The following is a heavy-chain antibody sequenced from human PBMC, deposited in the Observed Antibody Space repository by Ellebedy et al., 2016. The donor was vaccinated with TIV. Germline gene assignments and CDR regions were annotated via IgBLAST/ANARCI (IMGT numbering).Heavy chain of an antibody. D-gene: IGHD6-19*01. J-gene: IGHJ5*02. CDR1: GFTVSSNY. CDR2: IRSDGDP. CDR3: ATTSGYGTGWFGRNDP. Sequence: GESLKISCAASGFTVSSNYMNWVRQAPGKGLEWVSSIRSDGDPSYAGSVKGWFSISRDNSDSTLYLQMDNLRVEDPAVYYCATTSGYGTGWFGRNDPWGQGTLVTVSS. V-gene: IGHV3-53*01.